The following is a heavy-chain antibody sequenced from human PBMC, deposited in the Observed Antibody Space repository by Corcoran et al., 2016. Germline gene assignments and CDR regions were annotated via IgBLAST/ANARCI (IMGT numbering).Heavy chain of an antibody. CDR3: ASLYCSGGSCSHYFDY. CDR1: GGSISSSNW. Sequence: QVQLQESGPGLVKPSGTLSLTCAVSGGSISSSNWWSWVRQPQGKGLEWIGEIYHSGSTNYNPSLKSRVTISVDKSKNQLSLKLSSVTVADTAVYYCASLYCSGGSCSHYFDYWGQGTLVTVSS. D-gene: IGHD2-15*01. V-gene: IGHV4-4*02. CDR2: IYHSGST. J-gene: IGHJ4*02.